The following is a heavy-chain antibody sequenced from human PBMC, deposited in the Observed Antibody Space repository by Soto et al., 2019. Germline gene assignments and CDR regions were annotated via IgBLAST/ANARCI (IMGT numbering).Heavy chain of an antibody. V-gene: IGHV3-43*01. J-gene: IGHJ6*01. CDR3: AKDSEGRNYYYNCGMDV. CDR1: GDTFYDYT. CDR2: ISWDGGST. Sequence: HWWSLELGCAACGDTFYDYTIHWILQNPGMGLEWVSLISWDGGSTYYADSVKGRFTISRDNSKNSLYLEMNSLRTEDTALYYCAKDSEGRNYYYNCGMDVWGQGPTLTLYS.